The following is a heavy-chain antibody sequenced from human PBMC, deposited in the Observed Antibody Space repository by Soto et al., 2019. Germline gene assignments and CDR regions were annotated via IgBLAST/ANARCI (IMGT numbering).Heavy chain of an antibody. CDR1: GYTFTNYG. D-gene: IGHD6-13*01. CDR3: ARSPGYSASWGYFYYGMKI. CDR2: INTYHGNT. J-gene: IGHJ6*02. Sequence: QVQLVQSGAELKKPGASVKVSCKASGYTFTNYGISWVRQAPGQGLEWMGWINTYHGNTKYAQKLQGRVTMTKDTSTSIAYMELTSLRSDDTAVYYWARSPGYSASWGYFYYGMKIWGQGTTVIVSS. V-gene: IGHV1-18*01.